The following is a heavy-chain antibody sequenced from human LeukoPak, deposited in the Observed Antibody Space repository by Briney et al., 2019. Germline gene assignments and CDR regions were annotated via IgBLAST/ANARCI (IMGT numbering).Heavy chain of an antibody. J-gene: IGHJ5*02. CDR3: AREGSSSWSQYNWFDP. CDR1: GFTFSSYA. D-gene: IGHD6-13*01. V-gene: IGHV3-30*04. CDR2: ISYDGSNK. Sequence: GRSLRLSCAASGFTFSSYAMPWVRQAPGKGLEWVAVISYDGSNKYYADSVKGRFTISRDNSKNTLYLQMNSLRAEDTAVYYCAREGSSSWSQYNWFDPWGQGTLVTVSS.